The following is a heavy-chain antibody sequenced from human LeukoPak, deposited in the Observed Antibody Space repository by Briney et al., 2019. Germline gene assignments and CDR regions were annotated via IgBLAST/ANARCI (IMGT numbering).Heavy chain of an antibody. D-gene: IGHD5-18*01. CDR1: GFTFSSYE. J-gene: IGHJ4*02. Sequence: GGSLRLSCAASGFTFSSYEMNWVRQAPGKGLEWISYISSSGATIYYADSVKGRFTISRHNAENSLSLQMNSLRAEDTALYYCARGYTYGLDCWGQGALVTVSS. V-gene: IGHV3-48*03. CDR2: ISSSGATI. CDR3: ARGYTYGLDC.